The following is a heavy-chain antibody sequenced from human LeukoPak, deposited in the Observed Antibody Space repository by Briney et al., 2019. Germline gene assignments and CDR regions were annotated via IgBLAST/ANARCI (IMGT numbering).Heavy chain of an antibody. CDR2: ISSSSSYI. CDR3: ARGITMIPDAFDI. V-gene: IGHV3-21*01. J-gene: IGHJ3*02. Sequence: PGGSLRLSCAASGFTFSSYGMSWVRQAPGKGLEWVSSISSSSSYIYYADSVKGRFTISRDNAKNSLYLQMNSLRAEDTAVYYCARGITMIPDAFDIWGQGTMVTVSS. D-gene: IGHD3-22*01. CDR1: GFTFSSYG.